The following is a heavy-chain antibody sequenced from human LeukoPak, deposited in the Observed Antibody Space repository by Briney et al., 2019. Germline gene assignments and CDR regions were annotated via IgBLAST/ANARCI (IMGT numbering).Heavy chain of an antibody. CDR3: ARDYNWNPPDY. J-gene: IGHJ4*02. V-gene: IGHV3-74*01. CDR2: INSDGSAT. Sequence: GGSLRLSCAASGFTFSSYGMHWVRQAPGKGLVWVSRINSDGSATNYADSVKGRFTISRDNAKNTLYLQMNSLRAEDTAVYYCARDYNWNPPDYWGQGTLVTVSA. CDR1: GFTFSSYG. D-gene: IGHD1-1*01.